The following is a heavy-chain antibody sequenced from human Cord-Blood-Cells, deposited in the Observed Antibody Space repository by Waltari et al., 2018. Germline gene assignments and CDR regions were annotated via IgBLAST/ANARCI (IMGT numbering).Heavy chain of an antibody. D-gene: IGHD6-6*01. Sequence: QLQLQESGPGLVKPSETLSLTCTVSGGSISSSSYYWGWLRRPPGKGLEWIGSIYYSGSTYYNPSLKSRVTISVDTSKNQFSLKLSSVTAADTAVYYCARRSGKQLDYFDYWGQGTLVTVSS. V-gene: IGHV4-39*01. J-gene: IGHJ4*02. CDR1: GGSISSSSYY. CDR3: ARRSGKQLDYFDY. CDR2: IYYSGST.